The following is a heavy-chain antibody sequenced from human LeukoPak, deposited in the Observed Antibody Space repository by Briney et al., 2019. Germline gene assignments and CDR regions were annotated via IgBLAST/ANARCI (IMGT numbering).Heavy chain of an antibody. D-gene: IGHD3-10*01. Sequence: SETLSLTCAVYGGSFSGYYWSWIRQPPGKGLEWIGYIYYSGSTNYNPSLKSRVTISVDTSKNQFSLKQSSVTAADTAVYYCASTPMVRGARTFDPWGQGTLVIVSS. CDR2: IYYSGST. CDR3: ASTPMVRGARTFDP. CDR1: GGSFSGYY. V-gene: IGHV4-59*01. J-gene: IGHJ5*02.